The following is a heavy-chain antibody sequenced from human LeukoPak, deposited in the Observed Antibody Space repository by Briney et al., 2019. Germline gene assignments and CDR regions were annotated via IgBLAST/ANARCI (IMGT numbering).Heavy chain of an antibody. CDR3: ARVIDYYDSSGYYYFDY. CDR1: GYTFTSYA. V-gene: IGHV7-4-1*02. J-gene: IGHJ4*02. CDR2: INTNTGNP. D-gene: IGHD3-22*01. Sequence: ASVKVSCKASGYTFTSYAMNWVRQAPGQGLEWMGWINTNTGNPTYAQGFTGRFVFSLDTSVSTAYLQISSLKAEDTAVYYCARVIDYYDSSGYYYFDYWGQGTLVTVSS.